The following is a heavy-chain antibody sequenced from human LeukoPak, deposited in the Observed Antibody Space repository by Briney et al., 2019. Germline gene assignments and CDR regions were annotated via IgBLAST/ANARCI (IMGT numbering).Heavy chain of an antibody. CDR3: AREYCSGGSCDARFDP. J-gene: IGHJ5*02. CDR2: ISSSGSTI. CDR1: GFTFSDYY. D-gene: IGHD2-15*01. V-gene: IGHV3-11*01. Sequence: RPGGSLRLSCAASGFTFSDYYMSWIRQAPGKGLEWVSYISSSGSTIYYADSVKGRFTISRDNAKNSLYLQMNSLRAEDTAVYHCAREYCSGGSCDARFDPWGQGTLVTVSS.